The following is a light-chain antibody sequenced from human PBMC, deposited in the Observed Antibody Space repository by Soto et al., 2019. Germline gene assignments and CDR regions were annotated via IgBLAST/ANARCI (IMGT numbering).Light chain of an antibody. V-gene: IGLV1-40*01. CDR3: QSYDSSLSVS. CDR1: SSNIGAGYD. J-gene: IGLJ2*01. CDR2: GNS. Sequence: QPVLTQPPSVSGAPGQRVTISCTGSSSNIGAGYDVHWYQQLPGTAPKLLIYGNSNRPSGVPDRFSGSKSGTSASLAITGLQAEDEADYYCQSYDSSLSVSFGGGTKVTVL.